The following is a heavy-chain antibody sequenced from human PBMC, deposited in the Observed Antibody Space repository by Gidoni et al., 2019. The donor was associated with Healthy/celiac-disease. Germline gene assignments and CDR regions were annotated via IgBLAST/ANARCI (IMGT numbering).Heavy chain of an antibody. Sequence: QVQLVESGGGVVQPGRSLRLSCAASGFTFSSYGMHWVRQAPGMGLDGVAVISYDGSNKYSADSVKGRFTISRDNSKNTLYLQMNSLRAEDTAVYYCAKDPYDFWSGSSGLYYYYGMDVWGQGTTVTVSS. CDR3: AKDPYDFWSGSSGLYYYYGMDV. CDR2: ISYDGSNK. CDR1: GFTFSSYG. J-gene: IGHJ6*02. D-gene: IGHD3-3*01. V-gene: IGHV3-30*18.